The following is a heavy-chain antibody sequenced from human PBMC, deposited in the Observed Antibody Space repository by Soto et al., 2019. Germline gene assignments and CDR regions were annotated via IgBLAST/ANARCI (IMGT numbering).Heavy chain of an antibody. J-gene: IGHJ4*02. D-gene: IGHD6-19*01. CDR2: ISGSGGST. V-gene: IGHV3-23*01. CDR1: GFTFSSYA. CDR3: AKSPAVAGTPSTYHFDY. Sequence: GGSLRLSCAASGFTFSSYAMSWVRQAPGKGLEWVSAISGSGGSTYYADSVKGRFTISRDNSKNTLYLQMNSLRAEDTAVYYCAKSPAVAGTPSTYHFDYWGQGTLVTVSS.